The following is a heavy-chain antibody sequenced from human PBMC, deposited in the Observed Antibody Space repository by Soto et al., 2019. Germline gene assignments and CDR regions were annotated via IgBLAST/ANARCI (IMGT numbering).Heavy chain of an antibody. J-gene: IGHJ4*02. CDR1: GGTFSSYA. CDR2: IIPIFGTA. D-gene: IGHD2-15*01. Sequence: QVQLVQSGAEVKKPGSSVKVSCKASGGTFSSYAISWVRQAPGQGLEWMGGIIPIFGTANYAQKFQGRVTITADQPTSTAHMEPSSLRSEDTGVYYCARGSRYCSGGSCYVDWGQGTLVTVSS. V-gene: IGHV1-69*01. CDR3: ARGSRYCSGGSCYVD.